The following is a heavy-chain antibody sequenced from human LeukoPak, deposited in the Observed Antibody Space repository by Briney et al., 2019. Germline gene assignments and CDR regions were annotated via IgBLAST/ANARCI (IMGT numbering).Heavy chain of an antibody. CDR2: IKTDGSET. Sequence: GGSLRLSCAASGFTFGSYWMTWMRQTPGKGLEWVANIKTDGSETYYLDSVKGRFTVSRDNSKNTLYLQMNSLRAEDTAVYYCGRSVSGELEEWGQGTLVTVSS. J-gene: IGHJ4*02. CDR1: GFTFGSYW. CDR3: GRSVSGELEE. V-gene: IGHV3-7*03. D-gene: IGHD3-10*01.